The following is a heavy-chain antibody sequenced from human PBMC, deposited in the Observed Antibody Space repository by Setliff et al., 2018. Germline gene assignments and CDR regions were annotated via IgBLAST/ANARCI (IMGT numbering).Heavy chain of an antibody. CDR1: GYTFRSYA. J-gene: IGHJ5*02. V-gene: IGHV7-4-1*02. D-gene: IGHD2-2*01. Sequence: ASVKVSCKASGYTFRSYAINWVRQAPGQGLEWMGWINTNTGNPTYAQDFTGRFVFSLDTSVSTAYLQISSLKAEDTAVYYCARDLGYCSTTSCHGDWFDPWGQGTLVTVSS. CDR3: ARDLGYCSTTSCHGDWFDP. CDR2: INTNTGNP.